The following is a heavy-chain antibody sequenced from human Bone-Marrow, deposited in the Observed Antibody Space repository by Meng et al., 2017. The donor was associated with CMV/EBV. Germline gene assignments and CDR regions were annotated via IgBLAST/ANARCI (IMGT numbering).Heavy chain of an antibody. Sequence: ASVKVSCKASGYTFTSYGISWVRQAPGQGLEWMGWISAYNGNTNYAQKFQGRVTMTRDTSISTAYMELSRLRSDDTAVYYCARDHGDYWGQGTLVTVSS. CDR3: ARDHGDY. CDR2: ISAYNGNT. J-gene: IGHJ4*02. CDR1: GYTFTSYG. V-gene: IGHV1-18*01.